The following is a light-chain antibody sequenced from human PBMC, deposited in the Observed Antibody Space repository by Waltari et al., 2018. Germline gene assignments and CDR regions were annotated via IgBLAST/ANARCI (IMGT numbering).Light chain of an antibody. J-gene: IGLJ3*02. V-gene: IGLV2-14*03. Sequence: QSALTQPASVSGSPGQSITISCTGTHTDVGGHKHVSCFQHHPGKVPKLIIFDVSSRPSGVSDLFSGSKSGNRASLTISGLQAADEADYYCNSFTSDITWVFGGGTKVTVL. CDR1: HTDVGGHKH. CDR2: DVS. CDR3: NSFTSDITWV.